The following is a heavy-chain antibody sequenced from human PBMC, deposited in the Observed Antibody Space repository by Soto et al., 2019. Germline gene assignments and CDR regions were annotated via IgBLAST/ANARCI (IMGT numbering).Heavy chain of an antibody. J-gene: IGHJ4*02. Sequence: TGGSLRLSCAASGFTFSSYWMSWVRQAPGKGLEWVVNIKEDGSEKYYVDSMKGRFTISRDNAKNSLYLQMNSLRAEDTAVYYCARGPLVTAADHQWGQGTLVTVSS. D-gene: IGHD6-13*01. CDR1: GFTFSSYW. V-gene: IGHV3-7*03. CDR3: ARGPLVTAADHQ. CDR2: IKEDGSEK.